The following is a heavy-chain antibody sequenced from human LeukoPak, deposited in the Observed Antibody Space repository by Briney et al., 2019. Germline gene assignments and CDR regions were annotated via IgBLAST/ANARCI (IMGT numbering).Heavy chain of an antibody. CDR2: INSYGDST. J-gene: IGHJ4*02. CDR3: AREERGQAINY. V-gene: IGHV3-64*01. Sequence: GGSLRLSCAASGFTFSSYAMHWVRQAPGKGLEYVSAINSYGDSTYYANSVKGRLTISRDNSKNTLYLQMGSLRAEDMAVYYCAREERGQAINYWGQGTLVTVSS. D-gene: IGHD2-21*01. CDR1: GFTFSSYA.